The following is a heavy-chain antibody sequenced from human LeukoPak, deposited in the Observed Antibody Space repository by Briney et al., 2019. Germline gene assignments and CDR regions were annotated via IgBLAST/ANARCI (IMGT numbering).Heavy chain of an antibody. CDR2: ISGSGGST. CDR3: AKDFGYDFWSGYTYGMDV. Sequence: GGSLRLSCAASGFTFSSYAMSWARQAPGKGLEWVSAISGSGGSTYYADSVKGRFTISRDNSKNTLYLQMNSLRAEDTAVYYCAKDFGYDFWSGYTYGMDVWGQGTTVTVSS. V-gene: IGHV3-23*01. D-gene: IGHD3-3*01. J-gene: IGHJ6*02. CDR1: GFTFSSYA.